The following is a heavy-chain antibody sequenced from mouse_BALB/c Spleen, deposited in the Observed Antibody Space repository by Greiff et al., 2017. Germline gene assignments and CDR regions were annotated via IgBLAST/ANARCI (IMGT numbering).Heavy chain of an antibody. D-gene: IGHD2-10*01. J-gene: IGHJ3*01. CDR3: ARGRTAYDGAWFAY. CDR2: ISSGSSTI. Sequence: EVQLVESGGGLVRPGGSRKLSCAASGFTFSSFGMHWVRQAPGQGLEWVAYISSGSSTIYYAEKVKGRVTITRDNPKNTLFLQMTSLRSEDTAMYYCARGRTAYDGAWFAYWGQGTLVTVSA. V-gene: IGHV5-17*02. CDR1: GFTFSSFG.